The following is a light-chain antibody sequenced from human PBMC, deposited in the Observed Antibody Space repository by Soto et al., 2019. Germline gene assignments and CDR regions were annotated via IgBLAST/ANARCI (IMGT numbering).Light chain of an antibody. CDR1: QSIGSW. V-gene: IGKV1-5*03. Sequence: DIQMTQSPSTLSASVGDRVTITCRASQSIGSWLAWYQQKPGKAPNLPIYKASSLESGVPSRFSGSGSGTEFTLTISSLQPVDFATYYCQQYDVYPYTFGQGTKLEIK. CDR3: QQYDVYPYT. J-gene: IGKJ2*01. CDR2: KAS.